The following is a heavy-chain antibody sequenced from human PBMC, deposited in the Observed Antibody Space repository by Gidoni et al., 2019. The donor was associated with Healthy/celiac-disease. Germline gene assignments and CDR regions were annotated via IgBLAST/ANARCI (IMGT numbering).Heavy chain of an antibody. CDR2: IKQDGSEK. CDR3: ARDTAYYYDSSGPPYDI. V-gene: IGHV3-7*01. Sequence: EVQLVESGGGLVQPGGSLRLSCAASGFTFRSYWMSWVRQAPGKGREWVANIKQDGSEKYYVDSVKGRFTISRDNAKNSLYLQMNSLRAEDTAVYYCARDTAYYYDSSGPPYDIWGQGTMVTVSS. CDR1: GFTFRSYW. D-gene: IGHD3-22*01. J-gene: IGHJ3*02.